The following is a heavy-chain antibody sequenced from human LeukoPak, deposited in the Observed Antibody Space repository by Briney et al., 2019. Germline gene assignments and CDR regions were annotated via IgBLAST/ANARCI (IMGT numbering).Heavy chain of an antibody. D-gene: IGHD3-10*01. CDR1: GFTFGRYW. CDR2: INIEGTST. CDR3: ARDRTPYYGSGSFYKSAESFQH. J-gene: IGHJ1*01. V-gene: IGHV3-74*01. Sequence: GGSLRLSCAASGFTFGRYWMHWVRQAPGKGLVWVSRINIEGTSTSYADSVKGRFTITRDNAKNTLYLQMNSLRAEDTAVYYCARDRTPYYGSGSFYKSAESFQHWGQGTLVTVSS.